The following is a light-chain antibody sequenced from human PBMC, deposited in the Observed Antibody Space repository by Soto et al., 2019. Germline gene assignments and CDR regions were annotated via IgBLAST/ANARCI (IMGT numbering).Light chain of an antibody. CDR1: QSGISR. J-gene: IGKJ4*01. CDR3: QQYNSYPLT. Sequence: EIRMTQSASTLSASVGDSVTIXCRASQSGISRCVWFQQKPGKAPKLVTYEASSLERVAPSRFSGSGSGTEFTLPISSLQPDDFATYYGQQYNSYPLTFGGGTKVDIK. CDR2: EAS. V-gene: IGKV1-5*03.